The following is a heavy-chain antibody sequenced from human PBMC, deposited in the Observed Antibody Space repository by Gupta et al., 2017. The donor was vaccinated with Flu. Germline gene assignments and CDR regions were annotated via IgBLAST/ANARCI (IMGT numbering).Heavy chain of an antibody. Sequence: EVQLLESGGGLVQPGGSLRLSCAASGFTFSSYAMSWVRQAPGKGLEWVSAISGRGGSTYDADSGKGRFTISRDNSKNTLYLQMNSLRAEDTAVYYCAKDLNSGQQQLVPLSWGQGTLVTVSS. CDR3: AKDLNSGQQQLVPLS. CDR1: GFTFSSYA. CDR2: ISGRGGST. D-gene: IGHD6-13*01. V-gene: IGHV3-23*01. J-gene: IGHJ4*02.